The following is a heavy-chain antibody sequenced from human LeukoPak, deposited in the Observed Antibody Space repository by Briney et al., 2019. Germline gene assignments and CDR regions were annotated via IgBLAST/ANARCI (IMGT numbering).Heavy chain of an antibody. Sequence: ASVKVSCKASGYTFTSYDINWVRQATGQGLEWMGWMNPNSGNTGYAQKFQGRVTMTRNTSISTAYMELSSLRSEDTAVCYCARGGKFYYDSSGYSWGFDYWGQGTLVTVSS. CDR1: GYTFTSYD. J-gene: IGHJ4*02. CDR3: ARGGKFYYDSSGYSWGFDY. V-gene: IGHV1-8*01. D-gene: IGHD3-22*01. CDR2: MNPNSGNT.